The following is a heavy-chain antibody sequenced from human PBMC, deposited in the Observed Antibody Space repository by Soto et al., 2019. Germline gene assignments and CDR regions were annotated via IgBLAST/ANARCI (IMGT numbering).Heavy chain of an antibody. D-gene: IGHD3-10*01. CDR2: IYYSGST. CDR3: ARGITMVRGVITVGYYYYYGMDV. J-gene: IGHJ6*02. V-gene: IGHV4-30-4*01. Sequence: ASETLSLTCTVSGGSISSGDYYWSWIRQPPGKGLEWIGHIYYSGSTYYNPSLKSRVTISVDTSKNQFSLKLSSVTAADTAVYYCARGITMVRGVITVGYYYYYGMDVWGQGTTVTVSS. CDR1: GGSISSGDYY.